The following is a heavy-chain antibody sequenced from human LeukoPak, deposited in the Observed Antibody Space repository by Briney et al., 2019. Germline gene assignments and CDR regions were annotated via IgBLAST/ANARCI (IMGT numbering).Heavy chain of an antibody. CDR2: INPNSGGT. V-gene: IGHV1-2*02. CDR1: GYIFTGYY. J-gene: IGHJ6*03. Sequence: ASVKVSCKTSGYIFTGYYMHWVRQAPGQGLEWMGWINPNSGGTNYAQKFQGRVTMTRDTSISTAYMELSRLRSDDTAVYYCARAGSSWSAAYYYYYYMDVWGKGTTVTVSS. CDR3: ARAGSSWSAAYYYYYYMDV. D-gene: IGHD6-13*01.